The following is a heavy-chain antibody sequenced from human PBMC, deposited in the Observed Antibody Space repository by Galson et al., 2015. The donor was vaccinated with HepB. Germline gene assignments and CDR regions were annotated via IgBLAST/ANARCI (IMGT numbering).Heavy chain of an antibody. CDR1: GYTLTELS. J-gene: IGHJ3*02. CDR2: FDPEDGET. V-gene: IGHV1-24*01. CDR3: ATDLGYSSGWVALDI. Sequence: SVKVSCKVSGYTLTELSMHWVRQAPGKGLEWMGGFDPEDGETIYAQKFQGRVTMTEDTSTDTAYMELSSLRSEDTAVYYCATDLGYSSGWVALDIWGQGTMVTVSS. D-gene: IGHD6-19*01.